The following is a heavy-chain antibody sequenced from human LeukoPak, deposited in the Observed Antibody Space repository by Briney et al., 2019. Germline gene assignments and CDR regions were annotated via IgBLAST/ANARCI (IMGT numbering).Heavy chain of an antibody. J-gene: IGHJ3*02. Sequence: GGSLRLSCAASGFTFSSYAMSWVRQAPGKGLEWVSAISGSGGSTYYADSVKGRFTISRDNSKNTLYLQMNSLRAEDTAVYYCARDHYFVAVPAAGAFDIWGQGTMVAVSS. D-gene: IGHD2-2*01. CDR1: GFTFSSYA. CDR2: ISGSGGST. CDR3: ARDHYFVAVPAAGAFDI. V-gene: IGHV3-23*01.